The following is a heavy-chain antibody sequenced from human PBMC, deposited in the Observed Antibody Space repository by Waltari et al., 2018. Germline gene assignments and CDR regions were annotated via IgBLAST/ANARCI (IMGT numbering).Heavy chain of an antibody. J-gene: IGHJ4*02. CDR3: AQSTSQWLVL. V-gene: IGHV2-70*04. D-gene: IGHD6-19*01. Sequence: QVTLKESGPALVKPTQTLTLTCTFSGFSLSTSGMRVRWIRQPPGKALEWLARIDWDDDKFYSTSLKTRLTISKDTSKNQVVLTMTNMDPVDTATYYCAQSTSQWLVLWGQGTLVTVSS. CDR1: GFSLSTSGMR. CDR2: IDWDDDK.